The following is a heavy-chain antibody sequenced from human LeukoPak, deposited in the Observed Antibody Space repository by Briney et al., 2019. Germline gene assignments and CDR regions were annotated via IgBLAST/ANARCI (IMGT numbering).Heavy chain of an antibody. V-gene: IGHV4-39*01. CDR2: INYSGST. J-gene: IGHJ5*02. CDR3: AKHGELLSWFDP. D-gene: IGHD1-26*01. Sequence: NSSETLSLTCTVSGGSISSSSYYWGWIRQPPGKGLEWIGSINYSGSTYYNPSLKSRVTISVDTSKNHFSLKLRSVTAADTAVYYCAKHGELLSWFDPWGQGTQVTVSS. CDR1: GGSISSSSYY.